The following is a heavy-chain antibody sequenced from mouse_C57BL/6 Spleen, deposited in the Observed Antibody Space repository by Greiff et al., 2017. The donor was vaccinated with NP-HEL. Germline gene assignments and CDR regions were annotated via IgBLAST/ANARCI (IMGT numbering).Heavy chain of an antibody. Sequence: EVQLQQSGPELVKPGASVKISCKASGYTFTDYYMNWVKQSHGKSLEWIGDINPNNGGTSYNQKFKGKATLTVDKSSSTAYMELRSLTSEDSAVYYCAREGTTAQSTFAYWGQGTLVTVSA. J-gene: IGHJ3*01. CDR2: INPNNGGT. V-gene: IGHV1-26*01. CDR1: GYTFTDYY. CDR3: AREGTTAQSTFAY. D-gene: IGHD3-2*02.